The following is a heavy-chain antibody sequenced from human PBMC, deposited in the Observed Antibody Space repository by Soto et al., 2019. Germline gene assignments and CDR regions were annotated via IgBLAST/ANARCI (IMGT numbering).Heavy chain of an antibody. CDR1: GFTFTSSA. V-gene: IGHV1-58*01. D-gene: IGHD2-21*02. CDR3: AADGPYCGGDCYSSDYYYYGMDV. Sequence: ASVKVSCKASGFTFTSSAVQWVRQARGQRLEWIGWIVVGSGNTNYAQKFQERVTITRDMSTSTAYMELSSLRSEDTAVYYCAADGPYCGGDCYSSDYYYYGMDVWGQGTTVTVSS. CDR2: IVVGSGNT. J-gene: IGHJ6*02.